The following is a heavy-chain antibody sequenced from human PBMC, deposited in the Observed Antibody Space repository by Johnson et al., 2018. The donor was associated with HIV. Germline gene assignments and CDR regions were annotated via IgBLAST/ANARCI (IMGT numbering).Heavy chain of an antibody. CDR1: GFSVSNNY. CDR2: IYSGGYI. J-gene: IGHJ3*02. V-gene: IGHV3-66*01. CDR3: ARGGGAYCGGDCLRTFDI. Sequence: VQLVESGGGLVQPGGSLRLSCGASGFSVSNNYMNWVRQAPGKGLEWVSVIYSGGYIYYADSVKGRFIIPRDNSKSTLYLQLNSLRAEDTGIYYCARGGGAYCGGDCLRTFDIWGQGTMVTVSP. D-gene: IGHD2-21*02.